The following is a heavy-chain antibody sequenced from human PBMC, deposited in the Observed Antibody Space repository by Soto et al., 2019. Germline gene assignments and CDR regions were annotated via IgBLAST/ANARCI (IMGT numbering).Heavy chain of an antibody. D-gene: IGHD3-22*01. CDR3: ARQIYDSSGYYYAY. CDR2: IYSLGNT. Sequence: QLQLQESGPGLVKPSETLSLTCTVSGGSISSSSYYWGWIRQPPGQGLEWLGTIYSLGNTNYNPSVKSRVNISVDKSKSQLFLKLSSVTAPDTAVYYCARQIYDSSGYYYAYWGQGTLVTVSS. CDR1: GGSISSSSYY. V-gene: IGHV4-39*01. J-gene: IGHJ4*02.